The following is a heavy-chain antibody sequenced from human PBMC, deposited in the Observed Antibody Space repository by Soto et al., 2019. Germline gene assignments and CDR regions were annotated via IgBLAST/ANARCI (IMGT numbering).Heavy chain of an antibody. CDR3: ARRGSSWYFDY. Sequence: QLQLQESGPGLVKPSETLSLTCTVSGDSIGSTTYYWGWIRQPPGKGLEWIGSIYYSGNTIYNPSHKRRRTITVDPSKNQFSQKVTSVTATDAAVYYGARRGSSWYFDYWGQGTLVTVSS. J-gene: IGHJ4*02. CDR2: IYYSGNT. CDR1: GDSIGSTTYY. V-gene: IGHV4-39*01. D-gene: IGHD6-13*01.